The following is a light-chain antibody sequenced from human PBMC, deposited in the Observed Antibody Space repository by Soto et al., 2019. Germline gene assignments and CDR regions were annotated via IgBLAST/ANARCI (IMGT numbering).Light chain of an antibody. CDR1: QSISSK. Sequence: EIVMTQSPATLSVSPGERATLSCRASQSISSKLAWYQQKGGQAPRLLIYDASTRATGIPARFSGSGSGTEFTLTITRLQSEDFAVYYCQQYNNWPRTFGQGTKVEIK. J-gene: IGKJ1*01. CDR3: QQYNNWPRT. V-gene: IGKV3-15*01. CDR2: DAS.